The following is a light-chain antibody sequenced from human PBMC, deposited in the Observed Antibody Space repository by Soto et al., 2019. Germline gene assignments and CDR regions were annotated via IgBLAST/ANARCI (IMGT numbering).Light chain of an antibody. J-gene: IGKJ2*01. CDR2: AAS. CDR3: QQLTSYPPMYT. V-gene: IGKV1-9*01. Sequence: DIQLTQSPSFLSASVGDRVTITCRASQGISSYLAWYQQKPGKAPKLLIYAASTLQSGVPSRFSGSGSGTEFTLTISILQPEDFATYYCQQLTSYPPMYTFGQGTKLEIK. CDR1: QGISSY.